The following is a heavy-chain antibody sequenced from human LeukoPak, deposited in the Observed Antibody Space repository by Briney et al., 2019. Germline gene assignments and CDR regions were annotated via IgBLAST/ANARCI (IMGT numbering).Heavy chain of an antibody. V-gene: IGHV4-34*01. CDR2: INHSGST. D-gene: IGHD3-10*01. CDR3: ARVGRGLLWFGELFNIDY. CDR1: GGSFSGYY. Sequence: SETLSLTCAVYGGSFSGYYWSWIRQPPGKGLEWIGEINHSGSTNYNPSLKSRVTISVDTSKNQFSLKLSSVTAADTAVYYCARVGRGLLWFGELFNIDYWGQGTLVTVSS. J-gene: IGHJ4*02.